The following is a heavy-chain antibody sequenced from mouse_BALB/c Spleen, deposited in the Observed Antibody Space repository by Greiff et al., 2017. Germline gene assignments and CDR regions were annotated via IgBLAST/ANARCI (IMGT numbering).Heavy chain of an antibody. Sequence: ESGPGLVKPSQSLSLTCTVTGYSITSDYAWNWIRQFPGNKLEWMGYISYSGSTSYNPSLKSRISITRDTSKNQFFLQLNSVTTEDTATYYCAREVYGNYFDVWGAGTTVTVSS. CDR1: GYSITSDYA. CDR3: AREVYGNYFDV. D-gene: IGHD2-1*01. V-gene: IGHV3-2*02. J-gene: IGHJ1*01. CDR2: ISYSGST.